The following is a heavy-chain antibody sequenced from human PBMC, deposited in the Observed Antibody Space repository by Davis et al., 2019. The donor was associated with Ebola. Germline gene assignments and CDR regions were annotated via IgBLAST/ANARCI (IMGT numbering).Heavy chain of an antibody. Sequence: AASVKVSCKASGYIFTSNDINWVRQATGQGLEWMGWMNPDSGNTGYASKFQGRVTMTRDKSINTAYMELRSLTSDDTGVYYCARPIEKRCSPGCFDLWGRGTLVTVSS. CDR2: MNPDSGNT. CDR1: GYIFTSND. V-gene: IGHV1-8*01. D-gene: IGHD4/OR15-4a*01. CDR3: ARPIEKRCSPGCFDL. J-gene: IGHJ2*01.